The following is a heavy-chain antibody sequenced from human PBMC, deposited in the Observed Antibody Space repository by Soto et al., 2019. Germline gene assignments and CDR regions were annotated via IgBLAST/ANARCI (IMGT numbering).Heavy chain of an antibody. CDR2: ISYDGRRX. CDR1: GFIFSGYG. Sequence: QVQLVESGGGVVQPGGSLRLSCSGSGFIFSGYGMHWVRQPPGKGLEGVAVISYDGRRXXYXDSVKSRFTVSRDNSQXXXXXXXXXXXXXXXXXXXXXXXXLRDQLDWGMDVWGQGTTVTVSS. J-gene: IGHJ6*02. CDR3: XXXXLRDQLDWGMDV. V-gene: IGHV3-30*03. D-gene: IGHD3-9*01.